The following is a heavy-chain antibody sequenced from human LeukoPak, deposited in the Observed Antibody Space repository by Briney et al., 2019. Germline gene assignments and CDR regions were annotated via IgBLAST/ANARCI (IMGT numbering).Heavy chain of an antibody. CDR1: GFTFSGSA. D-gene: IGHD3-3*01. J-gene: IGHJ6*03. CDR2: IRSKATSYAT. V-gene: IGHV3-73*01. CDR3: TRRYDFWSGYYGYYYMDV. Sequence: GGALRLSCAASGFTFSGSAMHWVRQAPGEGLEWGGRIRSKATSYATAYAASVKGRFTISIDDSKNTAYLQMNSLKTEDTAVYYCTRRYDFWSGYYGYYYMDVGGKGTTVTVPS.